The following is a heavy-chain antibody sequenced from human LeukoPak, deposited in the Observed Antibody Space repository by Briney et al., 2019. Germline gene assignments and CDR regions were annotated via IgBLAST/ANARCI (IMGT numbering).Heavy chain of an antibody. CDR1: GGSISSYY. Sequence: SETLSLTCTVSGGSISSYYWSWIRQPAGKGLEWIGRIYTSGSTNYNPSLKSRVTISVDTSKSQFSLKLTSVTAADTAVYYCTRRSTFRKSFDYWGQGTLVTVSS. CDR3: TRRSTFRKSFDY. V-gene: IGHV4-4*07. J-gene: IGHJ4*02. D-gene: IGHD1-14*01. CDR2: IYTSGST.